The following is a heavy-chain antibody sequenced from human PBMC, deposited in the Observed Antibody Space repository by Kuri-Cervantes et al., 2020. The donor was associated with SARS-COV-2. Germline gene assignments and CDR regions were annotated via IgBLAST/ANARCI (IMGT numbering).Heavy chain of an antibody. J-gene: IGHJ4*02. CDR1: GYIFTSHN. Sequence: ASVKVSCKSSGYIFTSHNMHWVRQAPGQGLEWMGMLNPSGGSRINTQKFQGRLTMTSDTPTSTVYMELSSLRSDDTAVYYCAREYYYGSGGYYGAFDHWGQGTPVTVSS. CDR3: AREYYYGSGGYYGAFDH. V-gene: IGHV1-46*01. CDR2: LNPSGGSR. D-gene: IGHD3-10*01.